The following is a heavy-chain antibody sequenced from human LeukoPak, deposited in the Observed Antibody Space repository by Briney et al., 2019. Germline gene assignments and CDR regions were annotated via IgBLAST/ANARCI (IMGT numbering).Heavy chain of an antibody. CDR1: GFTFDDYA. D-gene: IGHD6-6*01. J-gene: IGHJ4*02. CDR3: AKDHGSTATFDY. Sequence: GGSLRLSCAASGFTFDDYAMHWVRQAPGKGLEWVSGISWNSGSIGYADSVKGRFTISRDNAKNSLYLQMNSLRAEDTAVYYCAKDHGSTATFDYWGQGTLVTVSS. CDR2: ISWNSGSI. V-gene: IGHV3-9*01.